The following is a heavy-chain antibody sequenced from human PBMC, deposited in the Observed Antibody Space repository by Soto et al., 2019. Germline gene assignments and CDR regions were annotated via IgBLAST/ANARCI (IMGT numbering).Heavy chain of an antibody. V-gene: IGHV3-7*01. D-gene: IGHD3-3*01. CDR3: ATSARFYYYYYYMDV. Sequence: EVQLVESGGGLVQPGGSLRLSCAASGFTFSSYWMSWVRQAPGKGLEWVANIKQDGSEKYYVDSVKGRFTIYRDKAKNSLYLQMNSLRAEDTAVYYCATSARFYYYYYYMDVWGKGTTVTVSS. CDR2: IKQDGSEK. CDR1: GFTFSSYW. J-gene: IGHJ6*03.